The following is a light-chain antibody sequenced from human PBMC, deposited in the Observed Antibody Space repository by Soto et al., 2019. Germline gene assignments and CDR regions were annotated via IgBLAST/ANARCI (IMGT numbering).Light chain of an antibody. J-gene: IGKJ1*01. Sequence: EIVLTQSPCTLAFSPLERSALSCRASESVSSTYLAWYQQKSGQAPRLLIYGASSRATGVPHRFSGSGSGTDFTLTISRLEPEDFAVYYCQQYGSSPQTFGQGTKVDI. V-gene: IGKV3-20*01. CDR3: QQYGSSPQT. CDR2: GAS. CDR1: ESVSSTY.